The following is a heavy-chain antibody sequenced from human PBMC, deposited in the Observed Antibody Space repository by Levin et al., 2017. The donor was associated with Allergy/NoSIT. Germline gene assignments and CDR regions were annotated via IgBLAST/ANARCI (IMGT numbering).Heavy chain of an antibody. D-gene: IGHD2-15*01. CDR1: GGTFSSYA. V-gene: IGHV1-69*13. CDR2: IIPIFGTA. Sequence: SVKVSCKASGGTFSSYAISWVRQAPGQGLEWMGGIIPIFGTANYAQKFQGRVTITADESTSTAYMELSSLRSEDTAVYYCARAPFYCSGGSCYSGSLDYWGQGTLVTVSS. CDR3: ARAPFYCSGGSCYSGSLDY. J-gene: IGHJ4*02.